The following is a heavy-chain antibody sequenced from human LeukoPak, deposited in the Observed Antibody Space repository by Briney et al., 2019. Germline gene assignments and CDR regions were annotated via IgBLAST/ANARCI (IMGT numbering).Heavy chain of an antibody. CDR3: ARVMGATAIDY. CDR2: INPNSGGT. V-gene: IGHV1-2*02. Sequence: ASVTVSFKASGYTFTGYYMHWVRQAPGQGLEWMGWINPNSGGTNYAQKFQGRVTMTRDTSISTAYMELSRLRSDDTAVYYCARVMGATAIDYWGQGTLVTVSS. J-gene: IGHJ4*02. D-gene: IGHD1-26*01. CDR1: GYTFTGYY.